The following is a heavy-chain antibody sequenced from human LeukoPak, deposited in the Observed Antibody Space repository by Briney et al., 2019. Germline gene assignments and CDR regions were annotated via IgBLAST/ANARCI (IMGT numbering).Heavy chain of an antibody. CDR2: IYHSGST. CDR1: GYSISSGYN. D-gene: IGHD4-17*01. Sequence: LETLCLTCAVSGYSISSGYNWGWFRQPPGKGLEWIGSIYHSGSTYYNPSLKSRVTISVDTSKNQFSLKLSSVTAADTAVYYCARLGDYREYWGQGTLVTVSS. J-gene: IGHJ4*02. V-gene: IGHV4-38-2*01. CDR3: ARLGDYREY.